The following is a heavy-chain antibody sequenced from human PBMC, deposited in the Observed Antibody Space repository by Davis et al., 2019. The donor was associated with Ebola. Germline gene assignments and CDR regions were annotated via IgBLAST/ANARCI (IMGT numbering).Heavy chain of an antibody. Sequence: GESLKISCAASGFTFSSYSMNWVRQAPGKGLEWVSSISSSSSYIYYADSVKGRFTISRDNAKNSLYLQMNSLRAEDTAVYYCARDGVRNYEDYYYGMDVWGQGTTVTVSS. CDR1: GFTFSSYS. CDR3: ARDGVRNYEDYYYGMDV. V-gene: IGHV3-21*01. J-gene: IGHJ6*02. D-gene: IGHD4-11*01. CDR2: ISSSSSYI.